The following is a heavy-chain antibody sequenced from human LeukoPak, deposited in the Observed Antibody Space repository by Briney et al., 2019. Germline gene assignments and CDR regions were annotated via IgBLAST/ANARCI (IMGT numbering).Heavy chain of an antibody. CDR3: ARSVVPAAILNNWFDP. D-gene: IGHD2-2*01. V-gene: IGHV3-21*01. CDR1: GFTFSSYS. J-gene: IGHJ5*02. Sequence: PGGSLRLSCAASGFTFSSYSMNWVRQAPGKGLEWVSSISSSSSYIYYADSVKGRLTISRDNAKNSLYLQMNSLRAEDTAVYYCARSVVPAAILNNWFDPWGQGTLVTVSS. CDR2: ISSSSSYI.